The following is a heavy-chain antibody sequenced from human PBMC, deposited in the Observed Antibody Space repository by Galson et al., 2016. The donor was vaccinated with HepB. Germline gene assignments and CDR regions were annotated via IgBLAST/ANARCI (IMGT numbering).Heavy chain of an antibody. CDR1: GDSVSSSTW. V-gene: IGHV4-4*02. D-gene: IGHD3-16*01. J-gene: IGHJ4*02. CDR3: ARRIMGELDY. CDR2: VYHTGTA. Sequence: TLSLTCAVSGDSVSSSTWWTWVRQSPGQGLAWIGEVYHTGTANYKPSLRSRAALSVDKSKNLFSLTSVTAADTAYYYCARRIMGELDYWGQGRLVTVSS.